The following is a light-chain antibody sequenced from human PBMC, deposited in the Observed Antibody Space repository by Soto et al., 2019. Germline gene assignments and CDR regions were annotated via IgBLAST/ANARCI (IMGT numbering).Light chain of an antibody. CDR3: MQAQQTLT. Sequence: DIVMTQSPLSLPVTPGEPASISCRSSQSLLHSNGYNYLDWYLQKPGQSPQLLIYLGSNRASGVPDRFSGSGSGTDFTLKISRVEAEDVGVYYCMQAQQTLTFGGGTKLEIK. J-gene: IGKJ4*01. CDR2: LGS. V-gene: IGKV2-28*01. CDR1: QSLLHSNGYNY.